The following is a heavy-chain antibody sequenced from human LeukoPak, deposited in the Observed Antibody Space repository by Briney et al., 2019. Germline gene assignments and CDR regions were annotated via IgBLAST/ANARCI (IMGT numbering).Heavy chain of an antibody. Sequence: PGGSLRLSRAASGFTFSSYGMHWVRQAPGKGLEWVAFIRYDGSNKYYADSVKGRFTISRDNSKNTLYLQMNSLRAEDTAVYYCATYGGYGLGYWGQGTLVTVSS. CDR1: GFTFSSYG. D-gene: IGHD4-17*01. CDR2: IRYDGSNK. CDR3: ATYGGYGLGY. J-gene: IGHJ4*02. V-gene: IGHV3-30*02.